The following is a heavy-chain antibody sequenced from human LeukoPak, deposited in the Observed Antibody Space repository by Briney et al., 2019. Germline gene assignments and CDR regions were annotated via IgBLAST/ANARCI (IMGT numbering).Heavy chain of an antibody. CDR2: VNRDGSET. V-gene: IGHV3-7*03. J-gene: IGHJ6*02. CDR1: GFTFSSYA. CDR3: ARNNGMDV. Sequence: GGSLRLSCAASGFTFSSYAMSWVRQAPGKGPEWVANVNRDGSETYYLDSVKGRFTISKDNAKNSLYLQMNSLRAEDTALYHCARNNGMDVWGQGTTVIVSS.